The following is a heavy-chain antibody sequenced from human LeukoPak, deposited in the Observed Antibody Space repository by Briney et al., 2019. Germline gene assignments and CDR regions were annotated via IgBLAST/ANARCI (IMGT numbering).Heavy chain of an antibody. D-gene: IGHD2-15*01. V-gene: IGHV2-5*01. CDR1: GFSLSTSGVG. Sequence: KSGPTLVKPTQTLTLTCTFSGFSLSTSGVGVGWIRQPPGKALEWLALIYWNDDKRYSPSLKSRLTITKDTSKNQVVLTMTNMDLVDTAPYYCAHNDIVVVVAARSGYFDYWAREPWSPSPQ. CDR3: AHNDIVVVVAARSGYFDY. CDR2: IYWNDDK. J-gene: IGHJ4*02.